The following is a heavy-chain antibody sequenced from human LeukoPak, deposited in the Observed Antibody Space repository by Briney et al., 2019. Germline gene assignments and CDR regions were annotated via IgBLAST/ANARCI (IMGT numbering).Heavy chain of an antibody. V-gene: IGHV3-30*04. CDR1: GFTFSSYA. J-gene: IGHJ4*02. CDR2: ISYDGSNK. D-gene: IGHD6-13*01. CDR3: ARRTQPYYFDY. Sequence: GGSLRLSCAASGFTFSSYAMHWVRQAPGKGLEWVAVISYDGSNKYYADSVKGRFTISRDNSKNTLYLQMYSLRAEDTAVYYCARRTQPYYFDYWGQGTLVTVSS.